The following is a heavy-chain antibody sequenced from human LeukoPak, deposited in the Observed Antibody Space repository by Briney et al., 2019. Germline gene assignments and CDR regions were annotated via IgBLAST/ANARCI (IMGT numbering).Heavy chain of an antibody. J-gene: IGHJ2*01. Sequence: ASVKVSCKVSGDTLTELPMHWVRQAPGEGLEWMGSFDPEVGERIYAQKFQDRVTMTEDTSADIAYIELSSLTSEDTAVYYCATHTLFADVAYFDLWGRGTLAIVSS. CDR3: ATHTLFADVAYFDL. CDR2: FDPEVGER. V-gene: IGHV1-24*01. D-gene: IGHD2-2*02. CDR1: GDTLTELP.